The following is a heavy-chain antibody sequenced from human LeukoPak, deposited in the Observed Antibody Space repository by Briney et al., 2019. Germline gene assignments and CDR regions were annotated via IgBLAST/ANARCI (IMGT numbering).Heavy chain of an antibody. CDR3: AKGLSEGYYGSGSISCFDY. Sequence: GGSLRLSCAASGFTFSSYAMSWVRQAPGKGLEWVSAISGSGGSTYYADSVKGRFTISRDNSKNTLYLQMNSLRAEDTAVYYCAKGLSEGYYGSGSISCFDYWGQGTLVTVSS. D-gene: IGHD3-10*01. CDR1: GFTFSSYA. J-gene: IGHJ4*02. CDR2: ISGSGGST. V-gene: IGHV3-23*01.